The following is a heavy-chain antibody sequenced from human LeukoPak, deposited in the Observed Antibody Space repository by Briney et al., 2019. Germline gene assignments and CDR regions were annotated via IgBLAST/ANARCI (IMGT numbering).Heavy chain of an antibody. Sequence: PSETPSLTCAVYGGSFSGYYWSWIRQPPGKGLEWIGEINHSGSTNYNPSLKSRVTISVDTSKNQFSLKLSSVTAADTAVYYCAREQQLGARYNWFDPWGQGTLVTVSS. J-gene: IGHJ5*02. CDR1: GGSFSGYY. CDR3: AREQQLGARYNWFDP. V-gene: IGHV4-34*01. CDR2: INHSGST. D-gene: IGHD6-13*01.